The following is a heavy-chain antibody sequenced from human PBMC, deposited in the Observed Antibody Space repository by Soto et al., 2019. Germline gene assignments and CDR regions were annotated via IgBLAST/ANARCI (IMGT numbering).Heavy chain of an antibody. V-gene: IGHV4-59*01. CDR3: ARTLRYFDWSMEDPNYYYMDV. CDR1: GGSISSYY. Sequence: SETLSLTCTVSGGSISSYYWSWIRQPPGKGLEWIGYIYYSGSTNYNPSLKSRVTISVDTSKNQFSLKLSSVTAADTAVYYCARTLRYFDWSMEDPNYYYMDVWGKGTTVTVSS. CDR2: IYYSGST. J-gene: IGHJ6*03. D-gene: IGHD3-9*01.